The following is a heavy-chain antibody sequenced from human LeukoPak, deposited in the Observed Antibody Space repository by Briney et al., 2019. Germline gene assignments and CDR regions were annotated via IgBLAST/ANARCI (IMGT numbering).Heavy chain of an antibody. V-gene: IGHV3-23*01. CDR2: ISGSGGST. CDR1: GFAFSSYA. CDR3: AKKYRTMVRGVGYYYYYMDV. J-gene: IGHJ6*03. D-gene: IGHD3-10*01. Sequence: PGGSLRLSCAASGFAFSSYAMSWVRQAPGKGLEWVSAISGSGGSTYYADSVKGRFTISRDNSKNTLYLQMNSLRAEDTAVYYCAKKYRTMVRGVGYYYYYMDVWGKGTTVTVSS.